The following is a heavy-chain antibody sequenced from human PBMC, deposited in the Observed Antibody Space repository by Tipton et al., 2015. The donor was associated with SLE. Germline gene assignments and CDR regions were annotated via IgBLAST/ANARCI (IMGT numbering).Heavy chain of an antibody. CDR2: FYPGGTT. J-gene: IGHJ2*01. CDR1: GGSISNYY. CDR3: ARTNLQGSLVDWYFDL. Sequence: TLSLTCTVSGGSISNYYWSWVRQSAGKGLEWMGRFYPGGTTSYNPSFKSRVTMSADTSKNQFSLKLNSVTAADTAVYYCARTNLQGSLVDWYFDLWGRGTLVTVSS. D-gene: IGHD5-24*01. V-gene: IGHV4-4*07.